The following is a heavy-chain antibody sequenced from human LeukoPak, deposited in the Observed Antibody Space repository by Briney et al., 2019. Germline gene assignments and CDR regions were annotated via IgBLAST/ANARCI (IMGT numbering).Heavy chain of an antibody. CDR2: INTNTGNP. D-gene: IGHD3-16*02. J-gene: IGHJ4*02. V-gene: IGHV7-4-1*02. Sequence: ASVKVSCKAPGYTFTSYAMNWVRQAPGQGLEWMGWINTNTGNPTYAQGFTGRFVFSLDTSVSTAYLQISSLKAEDTAVYYCAREFRMGELSLPDYWGQGTLVTVSS. CDR1: GYTFTSYA. CDR3: AREFRMGELSLPDY.